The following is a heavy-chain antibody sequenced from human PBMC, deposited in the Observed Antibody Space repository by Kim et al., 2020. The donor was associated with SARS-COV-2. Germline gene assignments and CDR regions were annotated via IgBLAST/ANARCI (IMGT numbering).Heavy chain of an antibody. CDR2: IYSGGST. D-gene: IGHD5-12*01. CDR3: ARGQASQRWLQLPYWYFDL. J-gene: IGHJ2*01. CDR1: GFTVSSNY. V-gene: IGHV3-53*01. Sequence: GGSLRLSCAASGFTVSSNYMSWVRQAPGKGLEWVSVIYSGGSTYYADSVKGRFTIPRDNSKNTLYLQMNSLRAEDTAVYYCARGQASQRWLQLPYWYFDLWGRGTLVTVSS.